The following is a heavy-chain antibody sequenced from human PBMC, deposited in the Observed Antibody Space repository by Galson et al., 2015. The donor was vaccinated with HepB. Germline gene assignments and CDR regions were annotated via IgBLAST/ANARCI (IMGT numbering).Heavy chain of an antibody. CDR1: GDSVSSNSAA. CDR2: TYYRSKWYH. CDR3: AKGGGQWLARRVNWFDP. J-gene: IGHJ5*02. Sequence: CAISGDSVSSNSAAWNWIRQSPSRGLEWLGRTYYRSKWYHDYTVSVKSRITINPDTSKNRFSLQLNSVTPEDTAVYYCAKGGGQWLARRVNWFDPWGQGTLVTVSS. D-gene: IGHD6-19*01. V-gene: IGHV6-1*01.